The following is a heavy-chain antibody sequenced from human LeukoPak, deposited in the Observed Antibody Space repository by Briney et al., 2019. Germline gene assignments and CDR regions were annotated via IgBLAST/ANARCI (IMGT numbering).Heavy chain of an antibody. V-gene: IGHV3-7*01. CDR2: IKQDGSEK. D-gene: IGHD3-3*01. Sequence: PGGSLRLSCAASGFTFSSYWMSWVRQAPGKGLEWVANIKQDGSEKYYVDSVKGRFTISRGNAKNSLYLQMNSLRAEDTAVYYCARDGYDFWSGYYTGYFDYWGQGTLVTVSS. CDR3: ARDGYDFWSGYYTGYFDY. J-gene: IGHJ4*02. CDR1: GFTFSSYW.